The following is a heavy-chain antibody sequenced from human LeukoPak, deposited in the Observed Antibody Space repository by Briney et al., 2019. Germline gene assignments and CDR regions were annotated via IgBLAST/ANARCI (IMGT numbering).Heavy chain of an antibody. CDR1: GGTFSSYA. CDR3: ARVPRGIAALNRFDP. J-gene: IGHJ5*02. CDR2: IIPILGIA. V-gene: IGHV1-69*04. D-gene: IGHD6-13*01. Sequence: ASVKVSCKASGGTFSSYAISWVRQAPGQGLEWMGRIIPILGIANYAQKFQGRVTITADKSTSTAYMELSSLRSEDTAVYYCARVPRGIAALNRFDPWGQGTLVTVSS.